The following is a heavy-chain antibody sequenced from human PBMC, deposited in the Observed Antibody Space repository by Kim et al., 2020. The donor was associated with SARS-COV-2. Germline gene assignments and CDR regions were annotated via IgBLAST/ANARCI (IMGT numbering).Heavy chain of an antibody. D-gene: IGHD2-15*01. CDR2: IWYDGSNK. CDR1: GFTFSSYG. CDR3: AKDGTLYCSGGSCYSDGMDV. Sequence: GGSLRLSCAASGFTFSSYGMHWVRQAPGKGLEWVAVIWYDGSNKYYADSVKGRFTISRDNSKNTLYLQMNSLRAEDTAVYYCAKDGTLYCSGGSCYSDGMDVWGQGTTVTVSS. V-gene: IGHV3-33*06. J-gene: IGHJ6*02.